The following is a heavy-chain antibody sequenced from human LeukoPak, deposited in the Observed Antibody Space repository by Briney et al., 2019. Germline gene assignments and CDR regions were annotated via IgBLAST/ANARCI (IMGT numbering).Heavy chain of an antibody. CDR1: GYIFTNFG. D-gene: IGHD6-6*01. CDR3: ARDRSSSSL. V-gene: IGHV1-18*01. Sequence: ASVRVSCKASGYIFTNFGVSWVRQAPGQGLEWMGWISAYNGNTNYAQKFQDRLTVTTDTSTSTAYMELTSLRSDDTAVYHCARDRSSSSLWGQGTLVTVSS. J-gene: IGHJ4*02. CDR2: ISAYNGNT.